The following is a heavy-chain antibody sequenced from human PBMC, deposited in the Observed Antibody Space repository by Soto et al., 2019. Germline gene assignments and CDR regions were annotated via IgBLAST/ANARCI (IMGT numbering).Heavy chain of an antibody. Sequence: PETLSLTCSACGGSVTIHDCSGFRQHPGKGLEWIGYIHHSGSTSCNPSLKSRVTMSVDTSKNHFSLKVNSVTAADTALYYCARQGFGQLHGLVDVWGPGTTVTVSS. D-gene: IGHD3-10*01. V-gene: IGHV4-59*08. CDR3: ARQGFGQLHGLVDV. J-gene: IGHJ6*02. CDR2: IHHSGST. CDR1: GGSVTIHD.